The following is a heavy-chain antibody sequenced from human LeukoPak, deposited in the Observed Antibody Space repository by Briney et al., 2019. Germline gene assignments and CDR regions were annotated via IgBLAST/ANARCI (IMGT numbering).Heavy chain of an antibody. CDR1: GFTFDDYG. CDR3: VRSITIFGV. V-gene: IGHV3-20*04. J-gene: IGHJ4*02. Sequence: GGSLRLSCAASGFTFDDYGMTWVRQAPGKGLEWVSGISRNGSSSGYADSVKGRFTITRDNAKNSLYLQMKNLRAEDTALYYCVRSITIFGVWGQGTLVTVSS. D-gene: IGHD3-3*01. CDR2: ISRNGSSS.